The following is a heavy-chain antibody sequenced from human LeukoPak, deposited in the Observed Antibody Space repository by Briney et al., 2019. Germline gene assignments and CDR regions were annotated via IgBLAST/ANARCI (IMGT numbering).Heavy chain of an antibody. D-gene: IGHD3-22*01. J-gene: IGHJ4*02. CDR3: ARGYSSGYFLS. CDR1: GFTFSDYW. V-gene: IGHV3-7*03. Sequence: GGSLRLSCVASGFTFSDYWMSWVRQAPGKGLEWVANIKQDGTEKYYVDSVKGRFTISRDNAKNSLFLQMNSLRAEDTAVYYCARGYSSGYFLSWGQGTLVTVSS. CDR2: IKQDGTEK.